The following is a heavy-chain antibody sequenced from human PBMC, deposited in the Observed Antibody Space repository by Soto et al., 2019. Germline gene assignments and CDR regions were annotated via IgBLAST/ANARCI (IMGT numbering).Heavy chain of an antibody. CDR2: INPNSGGT. CDR3: ARARSITMVRGVIPLFGY. J-gene: IGHJ4*02. D-gene: IGHD3-10*01. CDR1: GYTFTGYY. Sequence: ASVKVSCKASGYTFTGYYMHWVRQAPGQGLEWMGWINPNSGGTNYAQKFQGRVTMTRDTSISTAYMELSRLRSDDTAVYYCARARSITMVRGVIPLFGYWGQGTLVTVSS. V-gene: IGHV1-2*02.